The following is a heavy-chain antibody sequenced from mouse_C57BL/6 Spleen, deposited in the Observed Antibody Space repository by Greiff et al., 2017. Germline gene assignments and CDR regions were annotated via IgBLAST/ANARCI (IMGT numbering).Heavy chain of an antibody. CDR1: GFSLSTSNMG. CDR3: ARRELAWFAY. CDR2: IWWNDDK. Sequence: QVTLKVSGPGILQPSQTLSLTCSFSGFSLSTSNMGIGWIRQPSGKGLEWLAHIWWNDDKYYNPSLKSRLTISKDTSNNQVFLKIANVDTADTATYYCARRELAWFAYWGQGTLVTVSA. V-gene: IGHV8-5*01. D-gene: IGHD1-3*01. J-gene: IGHJ3*01.